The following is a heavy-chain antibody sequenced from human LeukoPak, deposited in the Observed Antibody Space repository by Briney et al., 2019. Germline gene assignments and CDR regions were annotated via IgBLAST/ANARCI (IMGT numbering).Heavy chain of an antibody. J-gene: IGHJ3*02. CDR1: GFTFDDYG. CDR2: INWNGGST. Sequence: GGSLRLSCAASGFTFDDYGMNWVRQAPGKGLEWVSGINWNGGSTDYADSVKGRFTISRDNAENSLYLQMNSLRAEDTAVYYCAGPYYYDSSVVDAFDIWGQGTMVTVSS. CDR3: AGPYYYDSSVVDAFDI. D-gene: IGHD3-22*01. V-gene: IGHV3-20*04.